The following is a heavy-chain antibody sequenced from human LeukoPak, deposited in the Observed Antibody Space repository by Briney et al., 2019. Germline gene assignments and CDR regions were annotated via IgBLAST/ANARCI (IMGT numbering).Heavy chain of an antibody. CDR2: ISHDGTNK. Sequence: GGSLRLSCAASGFTFSNYALHWVRQAPGKGLEWVAVISHDGTNKYYADSVKGRFTISRDNSKNTLYLQMNSLRTEDTAVYYCAREGLMTTDYYMDVWGKGTTVTVSS. J-gene: IGHJ6*03. CDR3: AREGLMTTDYYMDV. V-gene: IGHV3-30-3*01. D-gene: IGHD4-11*01. CDR1: GFTFSNYA.